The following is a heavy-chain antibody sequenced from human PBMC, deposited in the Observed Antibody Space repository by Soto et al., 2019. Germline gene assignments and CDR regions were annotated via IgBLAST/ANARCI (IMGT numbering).Heavy chain of an antibody. J-gene: IGHJ4*02. Sequence: QVQLMESGGGVVQPGRSLRLSCAASGFTFSSFPMHWVRQAPGKGLEWVAVISYDDGNKYYYADSVKGRFTISRDNSKNTLYLQMNSLRPEDTAIYYCARTPSVAGTPYFDYWGQGTLVTVSS. CDR1: GFTFSSFP. D-gene: IGHD6-19*01. CDR3: ARTPSVAGTPYFDY. CDR2: ISYDDGNK. V-gene: IGHV3-30-3*01.